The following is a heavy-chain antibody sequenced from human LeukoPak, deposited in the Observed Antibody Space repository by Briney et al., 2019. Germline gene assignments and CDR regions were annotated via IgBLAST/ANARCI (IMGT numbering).Heavy chain of an antibody. J-gene: IGHJ4*02. Sequence: PGGSLRLSRAASGFTFSSYSMNWVRQAPGKGLEWVSYISSSSSTIYYADSVKGRFTISRDNAKNSLYLQMNSLRDEDTAVYYCARDEDTAMGGDMDYWGQGTLVTVSS. CDR1: GFTFSSYS. CDR2: ISSSSSTI. D-gene: IGHD5-18*01. CDR3: ARDEDTAMGGDMDY. V-gene: IGHV3-48*02.